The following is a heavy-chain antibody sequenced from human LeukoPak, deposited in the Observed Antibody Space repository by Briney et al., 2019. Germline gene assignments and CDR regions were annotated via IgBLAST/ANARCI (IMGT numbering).Heavy chain of an antibody. J-gene: IGHJ6*02. CDR1: GFSVSTNY. D-gene: IGHD7-27*01. V-gene: IGHV3-53*01. CDR3: AKDNLSWGYYYYYGMGV. CDR2: IYGGGNT. Sequence: GGSLRLSCAASGFSVSTNYLTWVRQAPGKGLEWVSIIYGGGNTYYAGSVKGRFIISRDNAQNTVYLQMNSLRVEDTAVYYCAKDNLSWGYYYYYGMGVWGQGTTVTVSS.